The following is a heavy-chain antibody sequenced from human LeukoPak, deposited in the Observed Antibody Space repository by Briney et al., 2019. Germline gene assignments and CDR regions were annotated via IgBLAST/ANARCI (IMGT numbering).Heavy chain of an antibody. CDR1: GFTFSSYG. Sequence: GGSLRLSCAASGFTFSSYGMHWVRQAPGKGLEWVAFIRYDGSNKYYADSVKGRFTISRDNSKNTLYVQMNSLRVEETAVYYCAKGSYYDISGYSEFDYWGQGTLVTVSS. CDR3: AKGSYYDISGYSEFDY. V-gene: IGHV3-30*02. CDR2: IRYDGSNK. D-gene: IGHD3-22*01. J-gene: IGHJ4*02.